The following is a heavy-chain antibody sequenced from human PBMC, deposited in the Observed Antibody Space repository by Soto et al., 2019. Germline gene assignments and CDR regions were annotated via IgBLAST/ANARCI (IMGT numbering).Heavy chain of an antibody. D-gene: IGHD3-10*01. J-gene: IGHJ4*02. Sequence: GASVKVSCKASGYTFTAYYMHWVRQAPGQGLEWMGWINPNGGGTNYAQRFQGRVTMTRDTSINTAYMELTRLTSDDTAVYYCARAVHTMIQGVRFRVDQWGQGALVTVSS. CDR1: GYTFTAYY. CDR2: INPNGGGT. CDR3: ARAVHTMIQGVRFRVDQ. V-gene: IGHV1-2*02.